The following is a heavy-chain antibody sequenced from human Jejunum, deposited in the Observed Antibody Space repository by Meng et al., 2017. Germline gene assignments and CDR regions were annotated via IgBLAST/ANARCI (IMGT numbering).Heavy chain of an antibody. J-gene: IGHJ4*02. Sequence: VRLVESGGGVVSPGVSLILSCAASAFTFSISSMSWVRQAPGKGLEWVSTFAANNSTYYAESVKGRFTISRDNSKNTLSLQMNSLRAEDTAVYYCAKLTSFWGQGTLVTVSS. D-gene: IGHD3-16*01. CDR2: FAANNST. V-gene: IGHV3-23*04. CDR3: AKLTSF. CDR1: AFTFSISS.